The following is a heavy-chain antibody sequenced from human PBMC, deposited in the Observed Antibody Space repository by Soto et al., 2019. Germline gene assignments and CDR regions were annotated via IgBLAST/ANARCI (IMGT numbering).Heavy chain of an antibody. CDR3: VKDDRILGRRYFDL. Sequence: EEQLLESGGGLIQPGGSLRLACAASGFTFSSDAMTWVRQAPGKGLEWVSSISFSDGGTYYADSVKGRLTISRDNSKNTLFLQMNSLRVADTAVYYCVKDDRILGRRYFDLWGRGTLVTVSS. D-gene: IGHD2-15*01. V-gene: IGHV3-23*01. J-gene: IGHJ2*01. CDR1: GFTFSSDA. CDR2: ISFSDGGT.